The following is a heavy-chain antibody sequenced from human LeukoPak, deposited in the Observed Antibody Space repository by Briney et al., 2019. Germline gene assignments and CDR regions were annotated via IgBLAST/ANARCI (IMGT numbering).Heavy chain of an antibody. CDR3: ARDRGGQGGNFDF. V-gene: IGHV4-59*02. CDR2: FSYSGAT. CDR1: GGFATYYC. Sequence: PSETLSLTCAVSGGFATYYCWSWIRQSSGKGLEWIGYFSYSGATNYNPSLKSRVTISVDMSKNQFSLRLSSVTAADTALYYCARDRGGQGGNFDFWGQGTLVTVSS. D-gene: IGHD3-10*01. J-gene: IGHJ4*02.